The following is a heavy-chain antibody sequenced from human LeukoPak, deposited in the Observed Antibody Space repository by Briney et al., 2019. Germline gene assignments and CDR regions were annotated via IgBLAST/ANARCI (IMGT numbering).Heavy chain of an antibody. CDR2: IDPSDSYT. V-gene: IGHV5-10-1*01. CDR3: ARHRRGYSYGYDS. D-gene: IGHD5-18*01. CDR1: GYSFTSYW. J-gene: IGHJ4*02. Sequence: GESLKISCKGSGYSFTSYWISWVRQLPGKGLEWMGRIDPSDSYTNYSPSFQGHVTISADKSISTAYLQWSSLKASDTAMYYCARHRRGYSYGYDSWGQGTLVTVSS.